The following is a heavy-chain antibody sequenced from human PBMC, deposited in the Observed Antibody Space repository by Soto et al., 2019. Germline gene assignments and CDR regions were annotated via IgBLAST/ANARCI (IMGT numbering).Heavy chain of an antibody. D-gene: IGHD6-19*01. J-gene: IGHJ4*02. CDR1: GFTFDYYA. CDR3: AKDLYPGIAVAGTEIDY. CDR2: ISWNSGSI. V-gene: IGHV3-9*01. Sequence: PGGSLRLSCAASGFTFDYYAMHWVRQSPGKGLEWVSGISWNSGSIGYADSVKGRFTISRDNAKNSLYLQMNSLRAEDTALYYCAKDLYPGIAVAGTEIDYWGQGTLVTVSS.